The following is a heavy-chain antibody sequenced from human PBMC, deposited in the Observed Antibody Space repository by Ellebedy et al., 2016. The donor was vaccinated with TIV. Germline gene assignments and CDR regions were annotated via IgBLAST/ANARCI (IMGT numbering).Heavy chain of an antibody. CDR3: AKGFGTNVKFYFDY. CDR2: ITNSDDSTT. Sequence: GESLKISCAASGFTFSSSAMSWVRQAPGKGLEWVATITNSDDSTTYYADSVKGRFTPSRDNSRNTLYLQMSSLRAEDTAVYYCAKGFGTNVKFYFDYWGQGTLVTVSS. V-gene: IGHV3-23*01. CDR1: GFTFSSSA. D-gene: IGHD2-2*01. J-gene: IGHJ4*02.